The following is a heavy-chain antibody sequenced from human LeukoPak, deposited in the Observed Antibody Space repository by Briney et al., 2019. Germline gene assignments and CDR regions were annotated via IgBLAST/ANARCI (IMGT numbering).Heavy chain of an antibody. D-gene: IGHD5-12*01. CDR1: GDSVSSNTAA. J-gene: IGHJ3*02. V-gene: IGHV6-1*01. Sequence: SQTLSLTCAISGDSVSSNTAAWNWIRQSPSRGLEWLGRTYYRSKWYNDYAASVKSRITINPDTSKNQFSLHLNSVTPEDTAVYYCARRIMPTTPADAFDIWGQGTMVTVSS. CDR2: TYYRSKWYN. CDR3: ARRIMPTTPADAFDI.